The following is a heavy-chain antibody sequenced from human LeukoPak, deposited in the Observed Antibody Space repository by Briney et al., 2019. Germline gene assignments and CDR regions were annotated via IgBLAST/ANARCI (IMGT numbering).Heavy chain of an antibody. Sequence: HPGGSLRLSCAASGFTFSSYGMHWVRQAPGKGLEWVAVISYDGSNKYYADSVKGRFTISRDNSKNTLYLQMNSLRAEDTAVYYCAKDPGDYWGQGTLVTVSS. CDR2: ISYDGSNK. V-gene: IGHV3-30*18. CDR3: AKDPGDY. CDR1: GFTFSSYG. J-gene: IGHJ4*02.